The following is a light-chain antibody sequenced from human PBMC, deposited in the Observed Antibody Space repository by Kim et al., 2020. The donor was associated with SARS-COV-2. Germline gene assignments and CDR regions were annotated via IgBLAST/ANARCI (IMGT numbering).Light chain of an antibody. CDR1: QGISSW. CDR3: QQTNSLPRT. V-gene: IGKV1-12*01. J-gene: IGKJ1*01. Sequence: ASVGDRVTITCRASQGISSWLVWYQQKPGKAPKLLFYAASSLQSGVPSRFSGSGTGTDFTLTISSLQPEDFATYYCQQTNSLPRTFGQGTKVEIK. CDR2: AAS.